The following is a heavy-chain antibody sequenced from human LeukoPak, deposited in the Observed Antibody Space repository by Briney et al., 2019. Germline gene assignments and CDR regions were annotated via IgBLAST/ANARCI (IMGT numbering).Heavy chain of an antibody. CDR2: MNPNSGNT. CDR3: ARWSSSPPRRNWFDP. J-gene: IGHJ5*02. Sequence: ASVKVSCKASGYTFTGYYMHWVRQATGQGLEWMGWMNPNSGNTGYAQKFQGRVTMTRNTSISTAYMELSSLRSEDTAVYYCARWSSSPPRRNWFDPWGQGTLVTVSS. D-gene: IGHD2-15*01. V-gene: IGHV1-8*02. CDR1: GYTFTGYY.